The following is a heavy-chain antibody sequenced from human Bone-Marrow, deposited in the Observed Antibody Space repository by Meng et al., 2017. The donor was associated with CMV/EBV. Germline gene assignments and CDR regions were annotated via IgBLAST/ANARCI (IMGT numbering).Heavy chain of an antibody. J-gene: IGHJ4*02. V-gene: IGHV4-38-2*02. CDR1: GYSISSGYY. CDR2: IYHSGST. CDR3: ARGGSAVTAFDY. D-gene: IGHD2-21*02. Sequence: SETLSLTCTVSGYSISSGYYWGWIRQPPGKGLEWIGSIYHSGSTYYNPSLKSRVTISVDTSKNQFSLMLSSVTAADTAVYYCARGGSAVTAFDYWGQGTRVTFSS.